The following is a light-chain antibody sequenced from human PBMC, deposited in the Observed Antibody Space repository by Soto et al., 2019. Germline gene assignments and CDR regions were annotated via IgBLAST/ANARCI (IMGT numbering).Light chain of an antibody. V-gene: IGLV2-14*04. J-gene: IGLJ1*01. Sequence: WYKKKPGQAPVLVVYDDSDRPSGVSDRFSGSKSGNTDSMTISGLQAEDEADYYCSSYTSSSTLVFGSVTKRTFL. CDR3: SSYTSSSTLV. CDR2: DDS.